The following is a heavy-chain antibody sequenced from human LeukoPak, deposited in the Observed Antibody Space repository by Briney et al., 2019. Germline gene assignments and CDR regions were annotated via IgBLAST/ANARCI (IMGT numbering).Heavy chain of an antibody. Sequence: SETLSLTCTVSGGSISSSSYYWSWIRQPAGKGLEWIGRIYTSGSTNYNPSLKSRVTISVDTSKNQFSLKLSSVTAADTAVYYCARNAYNISSENYFDYWGQGTLVTVSS. CDR2: IYTSGST. J-gene: IGHJ4*02. CDR3: ARNAYNISSENYFDY. D-gene: IGHD6-6*01. V-gene: IGHV4-61*02. CDR1: GGSISSSSYY.